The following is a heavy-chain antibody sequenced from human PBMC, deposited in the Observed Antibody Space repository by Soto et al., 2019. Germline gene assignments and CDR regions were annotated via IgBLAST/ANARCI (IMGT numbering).Heavy chain of an antibody. D-gene: IGHD2-21*02. CDR3: ASNGMVVTGTFDY. CDR2: IFHSGST. CDR1: VYSISNGYY. J-gene: IGHJ4*02. Sequence: PSETLSLTCAVSVYSISNGYYWGGIRQPPGKGLEWIGEIFHSGSTYYNPSLKSRVTISVDTSKNQFSLKLSSVTAADTAVYYCASNGMVVTGTFDYWGQGTLVTVSS. V-gene: IGHV4-38-2*01.